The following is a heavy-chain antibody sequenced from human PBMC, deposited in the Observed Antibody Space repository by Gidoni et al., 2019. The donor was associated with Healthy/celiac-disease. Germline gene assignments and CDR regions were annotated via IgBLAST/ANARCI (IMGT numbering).Heavy chain of an antibody. D-gene: IGHD3-3*01. CDR3: ARDQYPHRGYDFWSGYLYVVPGHYYGMDV. CDR1: GGSISRGDYY. Sequence: QVQLQESGPGLVKPSQTLSLTCTVSGGSISRGDYYWSWIRQPPGKGLEWIGYIYYSGSTYYNPSLKSRVTISVDTSKNQFSLKLSSVTAADTAVYYCARDQYPHRGYDFWSGYLYVVPGHYYGMDVWGQGTTVTVSS. V-gene: IGHV4-30-4*01. CDR2: IYYSGST. J-gene: IGHJ6*02.